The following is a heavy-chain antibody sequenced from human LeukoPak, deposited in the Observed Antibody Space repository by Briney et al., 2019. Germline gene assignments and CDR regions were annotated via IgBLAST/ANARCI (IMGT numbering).Heavy chain of an antibody. V-gene: IGHV1-18*01. Sequence: ASVKVSCKASGYTFTSYGISWVRQAPGQGLEWMGWISAYNGNTNYAQKLQGRVTMTTDTSTSTAYMELRSLRSDDTAVYYCATSRGAPIAVFGVLIRPFDHWGQGTLVTVSS. J-gene: IGHJ4*02. D-gene: IGHD3-3*01. CDR3: ATSRGAPIAVFGVLIRPFDH. CDR2: ISAYNGNT. CDR1: GYTFTSYG.